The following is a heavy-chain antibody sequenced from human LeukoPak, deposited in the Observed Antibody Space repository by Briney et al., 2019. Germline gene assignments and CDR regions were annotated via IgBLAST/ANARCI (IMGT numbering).Heavy chain of an antibody. CDR3: ANYYDSSGYYDAFDI. J-gene: IGHJ3*02. CDR1: GYTFTSYA. V-gene: IGHV1-3*01. D-gene: IGHD3-22*01. Sequence: ASVKVSCKASGYTFTSYAMHWVRQAPGQRLEWMGWINAGNGNTKYSQKFQGRVTITADESTSTAYMELSSLRSEDTAVYYCANYYDSSGYYDAFDIWGQGTMVTVSS. CDR2: INAGNGNT.